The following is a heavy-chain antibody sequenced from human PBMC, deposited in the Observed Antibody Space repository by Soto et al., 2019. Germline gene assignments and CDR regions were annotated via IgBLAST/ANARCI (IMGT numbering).Heavy chain of an antibody. D-gene: IGHD5-12*01. CDR1: GFTFSSYA. Sequence: GGSLRLSCAASGFTFSSYAMHWVRQAPGKGLEWVAVISYDGSNKYYADSVKGRFTISRDNSKNTLYLQMNSLRAEDTAVYYCARAEDIVATIDYWGQGTLVTVSS. CDR2: ISYDGSNK. J-gene: IGHJ4*02. V-gene: IGHV3-30-3*01. CDR3: ARAEDIVATIDY.